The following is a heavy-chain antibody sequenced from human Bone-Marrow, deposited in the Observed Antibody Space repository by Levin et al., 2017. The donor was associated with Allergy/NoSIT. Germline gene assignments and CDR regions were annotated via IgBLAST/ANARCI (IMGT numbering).Heavy chain of an antibody. CDR1: GFTVSSNY. V-gene: IGHV3-66*02. CDR2: IYSGGST. D-gene: IGHD3-10*01. Sequence: GGSLRLSCAASGFTVSSNYMSWVRQAPGKGLEWVSVIYSGGSTYYADSVKGRFTISRDNSKNTLYLQMNSLRAEDTAVYYCARYNYYGSGGLFDPWGQGTLVTVSS. J-gene: IGHJ5*02. CDR3: ARYNYYGSGGLFDP.